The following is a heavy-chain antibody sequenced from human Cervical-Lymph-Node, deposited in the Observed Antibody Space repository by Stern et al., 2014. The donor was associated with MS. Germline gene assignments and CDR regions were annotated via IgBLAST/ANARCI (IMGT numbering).Heavy chain of an antibody. Sequence: EVQLVESGGGLVQPGGSLSLSCAASGFTFSNYWMSWVRQAPGKGLEWAANIKHDGSERNYVDSVKGRFTISRDNAKNSLYLQMDSLRAEDTALYHCARLYYSDITGYWGLSNWFDPWGQGTLVTVSS. CDR2: IKHDGSER. D-gene: IGHD3-22*01. V-gene: IGHV3-7*01. J-gene: IGHJ5*02. CDR3: ARLYYSDITGYWGLSNWFDP. CDR1: GFTFSNYW.